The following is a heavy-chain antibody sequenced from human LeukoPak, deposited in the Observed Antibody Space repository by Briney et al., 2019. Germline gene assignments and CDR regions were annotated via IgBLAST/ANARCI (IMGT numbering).Heavy chain of an antibody. V-gene: IGHV3-30*02. CDR2: IRYDGSNK. D-gene: IGHD7-27*01. J-gene: IGHJ4*02. CDR1: GFTFTRYG. Sequence: GGSLRLSCVASGFTFTRYGIHWVRQAPGKGLEWVAFIRYDGSNKYYANSVKGRFTISRDNSKNTLYLQMNSLRAEDTAVYYCAKDLGYWGQGTLVTVSS. CDR3: AKDLGY.